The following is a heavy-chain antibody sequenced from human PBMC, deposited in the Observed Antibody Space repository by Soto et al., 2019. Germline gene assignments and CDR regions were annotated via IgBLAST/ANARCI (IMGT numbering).Heavy chain of an antibody. CDR1: GGSITCTSNY. CDR2: VDYTGST. D-gene: IGHD3-10*01. CDR3: ARRTPLYASESSRFDP. Sequence: SETLSVTCTVSGGSITCTSNYWGWIRHPPGKGLEWIGTVDYTGSTNYNPSLESRVTISVDTSKNQFSLNLRSVTAADTAVYYCARRTPLYASESSRFDPWGQGALVTVSS. J-gene: IGHJ5*02. V-gene: IGHV4-39*01.